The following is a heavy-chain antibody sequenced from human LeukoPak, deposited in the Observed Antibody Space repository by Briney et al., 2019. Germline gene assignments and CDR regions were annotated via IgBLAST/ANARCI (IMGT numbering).Heavy chain of an antibody. CDR2: INSDGSST. CDR3: VTSYCSGGSCYSASGY. D-gene: IGHD2-15*01. J-gene: IGHJ4*02. Sequence: GGSLRLSCAASGFTFSSYWMHWVRQAPGKGLVWVSRINSDGSSTSYADSVKGQFTISRDNAKNTLYLQMNSLRAEDSAVYYCVTSYCSGGSCYSASGYWGQGTLVTVSS. V-gene: IGHV3-74*01. CDR1: GFTFSSYW.